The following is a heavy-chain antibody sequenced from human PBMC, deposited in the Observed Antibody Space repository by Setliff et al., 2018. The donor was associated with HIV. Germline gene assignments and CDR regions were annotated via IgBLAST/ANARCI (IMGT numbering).Heavy chain of an antibody. V-gene: IGHV1-69*13. Sequence: ASVKVSCKASGGTFNSYGISWVRQAPGQGLEWMGGIIPMFGTPNYAQKFQGRVTITADESTTTAYMELRSLRSEDTAVYYCARDSSGYGEDYYYYYMDVWGKGATVTVS. J-gene: IGHJ6*03. CDR3: ARDSSGYGEDYYYYYMDV. D-gene: IGHD3-22*01. CDR2: IIPMFGTP. CDR1: GGTFNSYG.